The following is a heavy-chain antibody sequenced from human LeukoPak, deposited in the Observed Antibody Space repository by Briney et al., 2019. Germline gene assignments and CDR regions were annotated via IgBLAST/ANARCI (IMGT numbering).Heavy chain of an antibody. J-gene: IGHJ4*02. CDR1: GFTVSGDY. CDR2: IYGAGDT. V-gene: IGHV3-66*01. D-gene: IGHD2-2*01. CDR3: ATGYCSSTSCPLDY. Sequence: GGSLLLSCAASGFTVSGDYMAWVRQAAGKGLEVLSVIYGAGDTYYADSVKGRFTLFRDDSQNTVYLQMNSLRADDTAVYYCATGYCSSTSCPLDYWGQGTLVTVS.